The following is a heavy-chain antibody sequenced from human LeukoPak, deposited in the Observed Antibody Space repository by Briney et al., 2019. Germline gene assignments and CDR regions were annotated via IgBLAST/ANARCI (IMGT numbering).Heavy chain of an antibody. CDR1: GFIISGNY. CDR2: ISGSGDTT. D-gene: IGHD2-2*01. Sequence: GGSLRLSCAASGFIISGNYMSWVRLAPGKGLECVSGISGSGDTTYYADSVKGRFTISRDNSKNTLYLQMSSLRAEDTALYYCAKDRSLVPAALNYWGQGTLVTVS. J-gene: IGHJ4*02. V-gene: IGHV3-23*01. CDR3: AKDRSLVPAALNY.